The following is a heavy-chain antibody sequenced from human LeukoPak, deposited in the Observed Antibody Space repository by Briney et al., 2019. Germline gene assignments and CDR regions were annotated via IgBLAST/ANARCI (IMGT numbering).Heavy chain of an antibody. V-gene: IGHV1-2*02. CDR2: INPNSGGT. CDR3: ARRMGTDWDDAFDI. CDR1: GYSFTAYY. J-gene: IGHJ3*02. Sequence: ASVKVSRKASGYSFTAYYMHWVRQAPGQGLEWMGWINPNSGGTNYAQKFQGRVTMTRDTSISTAYMELSRLRSDDTAVYYCARRMGTDWDDAFDIWGQGTMVTVSS. D-gene: IGHD3/OR15-3a*01.